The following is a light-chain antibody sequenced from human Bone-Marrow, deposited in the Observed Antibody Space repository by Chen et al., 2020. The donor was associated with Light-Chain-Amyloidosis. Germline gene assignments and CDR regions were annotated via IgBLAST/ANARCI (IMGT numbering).Light chain of an antibody. CDR2: EDN. CDR3: CSYAGSSTWV. J-gene: IGLJ3*02. CDR1: SSDVGSYNL. V-gene: IGLV2-23*01. Sequence: QSALTQPASVSGSPGQSITISCTGTSSDVGSYNLVSWYQQHPRKAPKLMIYEDNKRPSGVSHRVSGAKSGNTAFLTISWLQADDGADYYCCSYAGSSTWVFGGGTKLTVL.